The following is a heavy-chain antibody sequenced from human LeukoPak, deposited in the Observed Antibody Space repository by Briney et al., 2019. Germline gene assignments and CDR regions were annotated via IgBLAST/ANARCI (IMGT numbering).Heavy chain of an antibody. V-gene: IGHV3-48*04. CDR1: GFTFSSFS. CDR2: FRGGGGIM. J-gene: IGHJ4*02. D-gene: IGHD3-16*01. CDR3: VRDHNWAFDY. Sequence: GGSLRLSCAASGFTFSSFSMNWIRQAPGKGLEWISYFRGGGGIMNYADSVKGRFIISRDNAKNSLSLEMNSLRADDTAVYYCVRDHNWAFDYWGQGTLVTVSS.